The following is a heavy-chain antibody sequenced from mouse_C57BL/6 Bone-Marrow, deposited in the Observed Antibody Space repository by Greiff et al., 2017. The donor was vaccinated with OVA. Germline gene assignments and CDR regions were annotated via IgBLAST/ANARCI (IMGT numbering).Heavy chain of an antibody. CDR2: IYPGDGDT. CDR1: GYAFSSSW. D-gene: IGHD2-12*01. Sequence: SGPELVKPGASVKISCKASGYAFSSSWMNWVKQRPGKGLEWIGRIYPGDGDTNYNGKFKGKATLTADKSSSTAYMQLSSLTSEDSAVYFCARSGYSFSFAYWGQGTLVTVSA. V-gene: IGHV1-82*01. CDR3: ARSGYSFSFAY. J-gene: IGHJ3*01.